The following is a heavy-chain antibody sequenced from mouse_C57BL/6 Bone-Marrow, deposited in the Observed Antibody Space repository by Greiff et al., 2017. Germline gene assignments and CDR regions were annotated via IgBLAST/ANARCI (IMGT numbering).Heavy chain of an antibody. J-gene: IGHJ3*01. CDR2: IDPSDSYT. CDR1: GYTFTSYW. V-gene: IGHV1-69*01. D-gene: IGHD3-2*02. Sequence: VQLQQPGAELVMPGASVKLSCKASGYTFTSYWMHWVKQRPGQGLEWIVEIDPSDSYTNYNQKFKGKSTLTVDKSSSTAYMQLSSLTSEDSAVYYCAREGMLSAWFAYWGQGTLVTVSA. CDR3: AREGMLSAWFAY.